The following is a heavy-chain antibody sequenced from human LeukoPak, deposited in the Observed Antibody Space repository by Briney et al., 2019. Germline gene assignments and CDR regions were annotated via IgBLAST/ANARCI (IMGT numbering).Heavy chain of an antibody. CDR2: ISGSGGSA. V-gene: IGHV3-23*01. CDR3: AKATVVLLWFGELFHDDY. Sequence: GGSLRLSCAASGFTFSSYAMSWVRQAPGKGLEWVSAISGSGGSAYYADSVKGRFTISRDNSKNTLYLQMNSLRAEDTAVYYCAKATVVLLWFGELFHDDYWGQGTLVTVSP. J-gene: IGHJ4*02. CDR1: GFTFSSYA. D-gene: IGHD3-10*01.